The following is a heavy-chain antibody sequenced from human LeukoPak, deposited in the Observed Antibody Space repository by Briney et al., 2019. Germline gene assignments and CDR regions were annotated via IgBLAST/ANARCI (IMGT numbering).Heavy chain of an antibody. Sequence: GGSLRLSCVASGFTFSKYTMSWVRQAPGKGLEWVSGISGSGASTYSADFVKGRFTISRDTSRNTLYLQLNSLRAEDTAVYYCAKGGVSYTYYFDCWGQGTLVTVSS. V-gene: IGHV3-23*01. CDR1: GFTFSKYT. J-gene: IGHJ4*02. CDR3: AKGGVSYTYYFDC. CDR2: ISGSGAST. D-gene: IGHD2-8*01.